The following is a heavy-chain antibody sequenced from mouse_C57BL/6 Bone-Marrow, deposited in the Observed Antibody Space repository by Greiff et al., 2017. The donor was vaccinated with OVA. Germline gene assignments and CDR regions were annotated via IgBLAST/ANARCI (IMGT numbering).Heavy chain of an antibody. CDR1: GYTFTDYY. CDR3: ARSGVVRDYSEDFDY. V-gene: IGHV1-26*01. D-gene: IGHD1-1*01. CDR2: INPNNGGT. Sequence: VQLQQSGPELVKPGASVKISCKASGYTFTDYYMNWVKQSHGKSLEWIGDINPNNGGTSYNQKFKGKATLTVEKSSSTAYMELRSLTSEDSAVYYCARSGVVRDYSEDFDYWGQGTTLTVSS. J-gene: IGHJ2*01.